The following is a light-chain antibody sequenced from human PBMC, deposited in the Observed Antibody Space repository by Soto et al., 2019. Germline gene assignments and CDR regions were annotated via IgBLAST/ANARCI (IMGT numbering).Light chain of an antibody. CDR2: RAS. CDR3: LQYHNLWA. Sequence: IVMTQSPATLSVSPGERATFSCRASQKIYSNIAWYQQRPGQAPRLLIYRASTRATGVPARFSGSGSGTEFTLTISRLQSEDFAVYSCLQYHNLWAFGQGTKGDIK. V-gene: IGKV3-15*01. J-gene: IGKJ1*01. CDR1: QKIYSN.